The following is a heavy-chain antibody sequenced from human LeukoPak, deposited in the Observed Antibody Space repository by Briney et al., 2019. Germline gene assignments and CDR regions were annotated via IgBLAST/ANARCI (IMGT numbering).Heavy chain of an antibody. CDR2: IYYSGST. J-gene: IGHJ3*02. CDR3: ARSLRYYYDSSGYYAFDI. CDR1: GGSISSGDDY. V-gene: IGHV4-30-4*08. Sequence: SETLSLTCTVSGGSISSGDDYWSWIRQPPGKGLEWIGYIYYSGSTYYNPSLKSRITISVDTSKNQFSLRLSSVTAADTAVYYCARSLRYYYDSSGYYAFDIWGQGTMVTVSS. D-gene: IGHD3-22*01.